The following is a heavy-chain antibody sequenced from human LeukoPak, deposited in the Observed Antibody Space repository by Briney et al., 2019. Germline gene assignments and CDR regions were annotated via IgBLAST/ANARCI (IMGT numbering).Heavy chain of an antibody. D-gene: IGHD5-12*01. Sequence: PGGSLRLSCAASGFTFSDYYMSWIRQAPGKGLEWVAYITSSGSAIYYADSVRGRFTTSRDNSRNSVFLQMDGLRAEDTAIYYCATDIVATSGDYWGQGTLVIVSS. J-gene: IGHJ4*02. CDR2: ITSSGSAI. CDR3: ATDIVATSGDY. CDR1: GFTFSDYY. V-gene: IGHV3-11*01.